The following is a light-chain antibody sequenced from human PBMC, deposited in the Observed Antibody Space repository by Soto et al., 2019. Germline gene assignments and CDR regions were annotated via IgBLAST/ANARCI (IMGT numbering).Light chain of an antibody. CDR3: TSYTGINTYV. CDR2: DVS. V-gene: IGLV2-14*03. Sequence: QSALTQPASVSGSPGQSITISCSGTSSDVGGYNYVSWYQHHPGKAPKLMIYDVSDRPSGVSNRFSGSKSGNTASLTISGLQAEDEADYYCTSYTGINTYVFGTGTKLTVL. CDR1: SSDVGGYNY. J-gene: IGLJ1*01.